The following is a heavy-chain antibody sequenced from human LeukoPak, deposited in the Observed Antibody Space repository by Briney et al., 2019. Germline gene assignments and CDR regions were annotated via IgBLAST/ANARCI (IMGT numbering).Heavy chain of an antibody. D-gene: IGHD5-12*01. J-gene: IGHJ4*02. V-gene: IGHV3-23*01. CDR2: TWSSSNT. CDR1: GFTFSSYA. CDR3: GKDQVGSAWIYEY. Sequence: GGSLRLSCAASGFTFSSYAMTWVRQAPGKGLEWVSTWSSSNTYYADSVKGWFTISRDNSKKPLCWQMNSLRAEETAVVFWGKDQVGSAWIYEYWGQGILVTVSS.